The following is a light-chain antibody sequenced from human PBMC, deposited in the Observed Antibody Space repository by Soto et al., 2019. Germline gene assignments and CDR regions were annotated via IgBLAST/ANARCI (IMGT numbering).Light chain of an antibody. CDR3: QQYETFSGT. J-gene: IGKJ1*01. CDR1: QSVSGW. Sequence: DIQMTQSPSTLSASVGDTVTVSCRASQSVSGWLAWYQQKPGEAPKLLIYDASALPRGVPSRFSGSGSGTKFTLPIASLQPDDFATDYCQQYETFSGTFGPGTKVDIK. CDR2: DAS. V-gene: IGKV1-5*01.